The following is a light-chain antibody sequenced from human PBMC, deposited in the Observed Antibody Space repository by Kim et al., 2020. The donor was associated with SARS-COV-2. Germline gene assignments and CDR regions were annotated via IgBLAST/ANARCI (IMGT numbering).Light chain of an antibody. CDR2: LEGSGSY. V-gene: IGLV4-60*03. CDR3: ETWDSSFRGV. CDR1: SGHSSYI. J-gene: IGLJ2*01. Sequence: QLVLTQSSSASASLGSSVKLTCTLSSGHSSYIIAWHQQQPGKAPRYLMKLEGSGSYNKGSGVPDRFSGSSSGADRYLTISSLQSEDEADYYCETWDSSFRGVFGGGTKLTVL.